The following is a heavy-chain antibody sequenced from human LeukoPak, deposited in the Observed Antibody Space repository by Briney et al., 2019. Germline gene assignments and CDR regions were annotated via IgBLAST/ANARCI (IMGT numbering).Heavy chain of an antibody. J-gene: IGHJ5*02. CDR2: IYYSGST. D-gene: IGHD3-3*01. CDR3: ARHEDRVWSGYLDWFDP. CDR1: GGSISSSSYY. Sequence: KPSETLSLTCTVSGGSISSSSYYWGWIRQPPGKGLEWIGSIYYSGSTYYNPSLKSRVTISVDTSKNQFSLKLSSVTAADTAVYYCARHEDRVWSGYLDWFDPWGQGTLVTVSS. V-gene: IGHV4-39*01.